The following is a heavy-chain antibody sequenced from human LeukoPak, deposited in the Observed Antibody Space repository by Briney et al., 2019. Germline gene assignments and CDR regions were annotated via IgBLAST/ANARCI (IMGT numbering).Heavy chain of an antibody. CDR1: GGSISSYY. V-gene: IGHV4-59*01. J-gene: IGHJ2*01. CDR3: ARDLRGPLGYFDL. D-gene: IGHD3-10*01. Sequence: PSETLSLTCTVSGGSISSYYWSWIRQPPGKGLEWIGYIYYSGSTNYNPSLKSRVTISVDTYKNQFSLKLSSVTAADTAVYYCARDLRGPLGYFDLWGRGTLVTVSS. CDR2: IYYSGST.